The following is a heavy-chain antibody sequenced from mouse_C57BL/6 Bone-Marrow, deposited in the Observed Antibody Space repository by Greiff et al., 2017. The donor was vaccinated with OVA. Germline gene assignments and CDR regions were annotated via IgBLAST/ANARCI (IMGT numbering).Heavy chain of an antibody. D-gene: IGHD1-1*01. V-gene: IGHV5-9-1*02. J-gene: IGHJ4*01. CDR3: TRGITTVVKDAMDY. CDR2: ISSGGDYI. CDR1: GFTFSSYA. Sequence: EVQRVESGEGLVKPGGSLKLSCAASGFTFSSYAMSWVRQTPEKRLEWVAYISSGGDYIYYADTVKGRFTISRDNARNTLYLQMSSLKSEDTAMYYCTRGITTVVKDAMDYWGQGTSVTVSS.